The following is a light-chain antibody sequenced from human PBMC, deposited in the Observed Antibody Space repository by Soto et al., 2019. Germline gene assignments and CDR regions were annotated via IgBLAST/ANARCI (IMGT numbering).Light chain of an antibody. CDR2: EGS. CDR3: CSYAGSSTFV. CDR1: SSDVGSYNL. V-gene: IGLV2-23*01. J-gene: IGLJ1*01. Sequence: HCVLTQPASVSGSPGESITISCTGTSSDVGSYNLVSWYQQHPGKAPKLMIYEGSKRPSGVSNRFSGSKSGNTASLTISGLQAEDEADYYCCSYAGSSTFVFGTGTKVTVL.